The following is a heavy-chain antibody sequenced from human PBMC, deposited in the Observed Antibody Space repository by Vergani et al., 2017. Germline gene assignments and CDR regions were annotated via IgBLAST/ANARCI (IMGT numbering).Heavy chain of an antibody. CDR3: ASAEAGLDAFDI. CDR2: IIPIVDIA. D-gene: IGHD6-19*01. Sequence: QVQLVQSGSEVKKPGSSVKVSCKASGGTFSSYTISWVRQAPGQGLEWMGRIIPIVDIANYAQKLQGRVTITADKSTSTAYLELSSLRSEDTAVYYCASAEAGLDAFDIWGQGTMVTVSS. CDR1: GGTFSSYT. V-gene: IGHV1-69*02. J-gene: IGHJ3*02.